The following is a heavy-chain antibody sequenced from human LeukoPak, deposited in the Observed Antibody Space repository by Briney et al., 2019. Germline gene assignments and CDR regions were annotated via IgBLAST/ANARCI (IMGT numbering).Heavy chain of an antibody. D-gene: IGHD1-26*01. V-gene: IGHV3-23*01. CDR2: IRGSGGST. CDR1: GFTFSRYG. CDR3: AKDFGPRGVGATPQY. Sequence: GGSLRLSCEASGFTFSRYGMSWVRQAPGKGLEWVSAIRGSGGSTYYADSVKGRFTISRDSGTNSLYLQMNRLRTEDTGFYYCAKDFGPRGVGATPQYWGQGTVVIVSS. J-gene: IGHJ4*02.